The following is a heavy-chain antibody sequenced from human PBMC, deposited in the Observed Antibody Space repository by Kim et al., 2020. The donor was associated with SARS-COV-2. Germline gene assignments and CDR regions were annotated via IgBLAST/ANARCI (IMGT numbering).Heavy chain of an antibody. D-gene: IGHD3-10*01. Sequence: DSGKGRFTISRDNSKNTLYLQMNSLRAEDTAVYYCAKDRLLRGVSRAFDIWGQGTMVTVSS. CDR3: AKDRLLRGVSRAFDI. V-gene: IGHV3-23*01. J-gene: IGHJ3*02.